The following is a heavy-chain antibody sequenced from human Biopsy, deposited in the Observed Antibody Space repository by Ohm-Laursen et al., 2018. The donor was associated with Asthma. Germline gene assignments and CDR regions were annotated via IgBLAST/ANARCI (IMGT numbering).Heavy chain of an antibody. J-gene: IGHJ4*02. CDR3: AGFCSGGNCPDH. CDR2: IHYSGST. Sequence: PSDTLSLTCTVSGVSIRSYYWTWIRQPPGKGLERIGNIHYSGSTYSNPSLKSRVTISVDTSKKQISLRLSSVIAADTAVYYCAGFCSGGNCPDHWGQGTLVTVSS. D-gene: IGHD2-15*01. CDR1: GVSIRSYY. V-gene: IGHV4-59*07.